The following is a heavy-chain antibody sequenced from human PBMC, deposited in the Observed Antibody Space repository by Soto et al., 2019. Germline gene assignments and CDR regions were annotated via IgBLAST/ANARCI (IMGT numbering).Heavy chain of an antibody. J-gene: IGHJ4*02. CDR3: VRDLDGSGAYYTDF. V-gene: IGHV1-18*01. CDR1: GYTFPNYG. D-gene: IGHD3-10*01. Sequence: QVQLVQSGAEVKKPGASVKVSCKASGYTFPNYGITWVRQAPGQGLEWMGWISAYKTNIKYAQKFQGRVTLTTDTSTSTAYMELRSLRSDDTAIYYWVRDLDGSGAYYTDFWGQGTLVTVSS. CDR2: ISAYKTNI.